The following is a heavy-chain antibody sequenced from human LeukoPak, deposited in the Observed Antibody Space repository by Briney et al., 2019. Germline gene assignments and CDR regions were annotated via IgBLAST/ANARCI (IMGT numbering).Heavy chain of an antibody. J-gene: IGHJ4*02. CDR2: ISGSGGST. Sequence: PGRSLRLSCAVSGFTFSSYSISWVRQAPGKGLEWVSAISGSGGSTYYADSVKGRYTISRDKSKNTLYLQTNSLRAEDTAVYYCAVCRNWPTFDCWGQGTLVTVSS. V-gene: IGHV3-23*01. CDR1: GFTFSSYS. D-gene: IGHD1-20*01. CDR3: AVCRNWPTFDC.